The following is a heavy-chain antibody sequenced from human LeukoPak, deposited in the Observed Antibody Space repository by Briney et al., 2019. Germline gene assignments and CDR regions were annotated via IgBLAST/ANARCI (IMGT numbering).Heavy chain of an antibody. CDR3: ARDVAWGRFDF. CDR1: GLTFSSYW. CDR2: INEDESQK. Sequence: GGSLRLSCAASGLTFSSYWMNWVRQPPGKGLEWVALINEDESQKYYVDSVKGRFTIPRDNAKKSLYLQMDSLRAEDTAVYYCARDVAWGRFDFWGQGTLATVSS. V-gene: IGHV3-7*01. J-gene: IGHJ4*02. D-gene: IGHD1-26*01.